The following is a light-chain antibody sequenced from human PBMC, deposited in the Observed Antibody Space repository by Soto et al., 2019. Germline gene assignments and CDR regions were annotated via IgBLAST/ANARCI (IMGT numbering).Light chain of an antibody. CDR1: ESVRSNY. CDR3: QQLGT. CDR2: GAS. V-gene: IGKV3-20*01. J-gene: IGKJ1*01. Sequence: IVLTQSPGTLSLSPGERATLSCRASESVRSNYLAWYQQKPGQAPRLLIYGASSRATGIPDRFSGSGSGTDFTLTISRLEPEDFAAYYCQQLGTFGQGTKVEIK.